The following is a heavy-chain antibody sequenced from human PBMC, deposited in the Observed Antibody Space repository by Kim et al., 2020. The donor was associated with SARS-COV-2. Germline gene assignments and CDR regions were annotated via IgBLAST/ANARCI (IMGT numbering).Heavy chain of an antibody. Sequence: QKFQERVTITRDMSTSTAYMELSSLRSEDTAVYYCAAEAQGGYYYYGMDVWGQGTTVTVSS. D-gene: IGHD3-16*01. V-gene: IGHV1-58*01. J-gene: IGHJ6*02. CDR3: AAEAQGGYYYYGMDV.